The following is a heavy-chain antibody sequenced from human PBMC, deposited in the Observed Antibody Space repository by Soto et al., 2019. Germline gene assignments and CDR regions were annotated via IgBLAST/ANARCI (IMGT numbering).Heavy chain of an antibody. V-gene: IGHV1-69*06. Sequence: QVQLVQSGAEAKKPWSSVKVSCRASGGNVNNYVLNWVRQAPGQGLAWMAGIIPIFGTANYSKKFQGRVTITADKAASSDYMELNSLSSEDTAVYYCAGCGDGTNCLGHFDYWGQGTLVTVSS. CDR3: AGCGDGTNCLGHFDY. D-gene: IGHD2-2*01. CDR1: GGNVNNYV. CDR2: IIPIFGTA. J-gene: IGHJ4*02.